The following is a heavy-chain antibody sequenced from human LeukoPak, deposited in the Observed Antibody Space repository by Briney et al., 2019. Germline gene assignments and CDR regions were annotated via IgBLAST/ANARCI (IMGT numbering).Heavy chain of an antibody. J-gene: IGHJ4*02. Sequence: GASVTVSCKVSGHPFYKYGINWVRQAPGQGLEWLGWVSVYNGSTNNVKTLQGRLTMTTDVSTSTAYMELRSLRSDDTAVYYCAGNYEGQGVVAAHWGQRTLVTVSS. CDR2: VSVYNGST. CDR1: GHPFYKYG. D-gene: IGHD3-16*01. V-gene: IGHV1-18*01. CDR3: AGNYEGQGVVAAH.